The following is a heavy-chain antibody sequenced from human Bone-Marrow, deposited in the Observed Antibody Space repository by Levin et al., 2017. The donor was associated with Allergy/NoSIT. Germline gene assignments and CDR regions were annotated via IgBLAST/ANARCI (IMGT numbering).Heavy chain of an antibody. V-gene: IGHV3-30*04. CDR3: VSWAVVTPAFDY. CDR1: GFTFSSYA. J-gene: IGHJ4*02. Sequence: GESLKISCAASGFTFSSYAMHWVRQAPGKGLEWVAVISYDGSNKYYADSVKGRFTISRDNSKNTLYLQMNSLRAEDTAVYYCVSWAVVTPAFDYWGQGTLVTVSS. CDR2: ISYDGSNK. D-gene: IGHD4-23*01.